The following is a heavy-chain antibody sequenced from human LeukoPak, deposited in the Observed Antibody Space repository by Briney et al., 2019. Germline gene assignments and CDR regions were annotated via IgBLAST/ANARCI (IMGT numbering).Heavy chain of an antibody. CDR3: ARGYSSSWYDLTYNWFDP. D-gene: IGHD6-13*01. Sequence: PSETLSLTCAVYGGSFSGYYWSRIRQPPGKGLEWIGELNHSGSTNYTPPLKSRVTISVDTSKHQFSLKLSSVTAADTAVYYGARGYSSSWYDLTYNWFDPWGQGTLVTVSS. J-gene: IGHJ5*02. CDR1: GGSFSGYY. CDR2: LNHSGST. V-gene: IGHV4-34*01.